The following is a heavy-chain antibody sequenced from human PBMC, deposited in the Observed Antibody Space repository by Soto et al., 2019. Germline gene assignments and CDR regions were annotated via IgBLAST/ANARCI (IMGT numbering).Heavy chain of an antibody. Sequence: PGGSLRLSCAASGFMFSNHGMHWVRQAPGKGLEWVAVIWSDGNNRYYADSVKGRFTISRDNSKNTLYLQMNSLRAEDTAVYYCVRGDGDYNDGNGYLARHWGQGTLVTVSS. CDR2: IWSDGNNR. V-gene: IGHV3-33*01. CDR1: GFMFSNHG. J-gene: IGHJ4*02. CDR3: VRGDGDYNDGNGYLARH. D-gene: IGHD5-18*01.